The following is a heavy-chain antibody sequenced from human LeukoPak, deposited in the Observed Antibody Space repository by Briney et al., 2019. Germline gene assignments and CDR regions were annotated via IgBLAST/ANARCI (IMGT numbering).Heavy chain of an antibody. D-gene: IGHD1-1*01. CDR2: MDPSGSQK. CDR1: GFTFNRSW. CDR3: AIWTSGNY. J-gene: IGHJ4*02. Sequence: GGSLRFSCAASGFTFNRSWMNWVRQAPGKGLEWVANMDPSGSQKRYVDSVEGRFTISKDNPGASLYLDMHSLRAEDTAIYYCAIWTSGNYWGQGTLVTVSS. V-gene: IGHV3-7*01.